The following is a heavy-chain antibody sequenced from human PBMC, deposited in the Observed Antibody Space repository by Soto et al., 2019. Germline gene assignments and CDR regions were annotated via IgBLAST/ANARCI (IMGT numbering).Heavy chain of an antibody. CDR1: GGSISSYY. Sequence: TLSLTCTVSGGSISSYYWSWIRQPPGKGLEWIGYIYYSGSTNYNPSLKSRVTISVDTSKNQFSLKLSSVTAADTAVYYCAGGIAVAGASYFDYWGQGTLVTVSS. CDR2: IYYSGST. D-gene: IGHD6-19*01. CDR3: AGGIAVAGASYFDY. J-gene: IGHJ4*02. V-gene: IGHV4-59*01.